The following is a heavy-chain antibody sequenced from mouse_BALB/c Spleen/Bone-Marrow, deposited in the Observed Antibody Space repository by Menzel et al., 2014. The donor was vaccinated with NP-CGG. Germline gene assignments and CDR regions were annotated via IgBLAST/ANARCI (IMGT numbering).Heavy chain of an antibody. Sequence: ESGGGLVQPGGSMKLSCVASGFTFSNYXXNWVXQSPXXXXXWVXXIRVKSNNYATHYAESVKGRFTISRDDSKXSVYLQMNNLRAEDTGIYYCTTGFAYWGQGTLVTVSA. CDR1: GFTFSNYX. CDR2: IRVKSNNYAT. V-gene: IGHV6-6*02. J-gene: IGHJ3*01. CDR3: TTGFAY.